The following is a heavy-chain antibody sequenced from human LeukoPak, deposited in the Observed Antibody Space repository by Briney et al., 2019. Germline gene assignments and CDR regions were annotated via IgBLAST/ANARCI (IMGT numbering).Heavy chain of an antibody. CDR2: ISGSGGST. CDR3: AKDLGYCSSTSCYGFDY. D-gene: IGHD2-2*01. J-gene: IGHJ4*02. Sequence: GGSLRLSCAASGFTFSSYGMSWVRQAPGKGLEWVSAISGSGGSTYYADSVKGRFTISRDNSKNTLYLQMNSLRAEDTAFYYCAKDLGYCSSTSCYGFDYWGQGTLVTVSS. CDR1: GFTFSSYG. V-gene: IGHV3-23*01.